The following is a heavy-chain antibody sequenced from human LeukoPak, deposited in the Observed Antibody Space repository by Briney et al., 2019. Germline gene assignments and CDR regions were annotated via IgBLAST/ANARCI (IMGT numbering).Heavy chain of an antibody. D-gene: IGHD2-8*01. CDR1: GFTFSSYS. V-gene: IGHV3-21*01. CDR2: IGSSSSYI. J-gene: IGHJ6*02. Sequence: GGSLRLSCAASGFTFSSYSMNWVRQAPGKGLEWVSSIGSSSSYIYYADSVKGRFTISRDNAKNSLYLQMNSLRAEDTAVYYCARATGYCTNGVCYPGGMDVWGQGTTVTVSS. CDR3: ARATGYCTNGVCYPGGMDV.